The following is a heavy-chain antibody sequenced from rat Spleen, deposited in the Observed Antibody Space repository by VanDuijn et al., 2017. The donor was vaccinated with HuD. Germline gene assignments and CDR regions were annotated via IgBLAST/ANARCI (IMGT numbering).Heavy chain of an antibody. CDR3: VRQDTSGYSNWFAY. J-gene: IGHJ3*01. D-gene: IGHD4-3*01. CDR2: ISPSGGST. Sequence: EVQLVESGGGLVQPGRSLKLSCAASGFTFSNYGMHWIRQAPTKGLEWVASISPSGGSTYYRDSVKGRFTVSRENAESTLYLLMDGLRSEDTATYYCVRQDTSGYSNWFAYWGQGTLVTVSS. V-gene: IGHV5-19*01. CDR1: GFTFSNYG.